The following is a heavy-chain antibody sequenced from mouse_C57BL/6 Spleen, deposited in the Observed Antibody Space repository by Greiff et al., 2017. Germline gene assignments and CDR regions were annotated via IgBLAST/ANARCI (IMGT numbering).Heavy chain of an antibody. V-gene: IGHV5-4*01. CDR2: ISAGGSYT. Sequence: EVQVVESGGGLVKPGGSLKLSCAASGFTFSSYAMSWVRQTPEKRLEWVATISAGGSYTYYPDNVKGRFTISRDNAKNNLYLQMSHLKSEDTAMYYCARASMVTTGTYWGQGTLVTVSA. D-gene: IGHD2-2*01. J-gene: IGHJ3*01. CDR3: ARASMVTTGTY. CDR1: GFTFSSYA.